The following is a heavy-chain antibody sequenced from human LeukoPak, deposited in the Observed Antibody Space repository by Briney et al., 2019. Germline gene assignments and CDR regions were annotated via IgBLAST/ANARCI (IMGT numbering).Heavy chain of an antibody. V-gene: IGHV3-30*01. D-gene: IGHD6-6*01. J-gene: IGHJ4*02. CDR3: ARDWTRGKIAALDY. Sequence: GGSLRLFCAASGFTFSSYAMHWVRQAPGKGLEWVAVISYDGSNKYYADSVKGRFTISRDNSKNTLYLQMNSLRAEDTAVYYCARDWTRGKIAALDYWGQGTLVTVSS. CDR1: GFTFSSYA. CDR2: ISYDGSNK.